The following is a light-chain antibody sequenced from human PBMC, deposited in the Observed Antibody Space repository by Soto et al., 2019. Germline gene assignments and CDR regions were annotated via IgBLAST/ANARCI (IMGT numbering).Light chain of an antibody. V-gene: IGKV1-17*03. CDR3: LQHKSYPRT. Sequence: DIQMTQSPSAVSASVGDRVTITCRASHDISSSLAWYQQKPGKAPRLLIYDASSLQRGVPSRFSGSGSGTEFTLAISSLQPEDFATYYCLQHKSYPRTFGQGTKVDIK. J-gene: IGKJ1*01. CDR1: HDISSS. CDR2: DAS.